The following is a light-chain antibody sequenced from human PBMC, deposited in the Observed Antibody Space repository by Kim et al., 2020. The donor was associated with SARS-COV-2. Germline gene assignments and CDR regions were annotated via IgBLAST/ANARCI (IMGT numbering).Light chain of an antibody. J-gene: IGLJ3*02. Sequence: GQRVTISCSGRSSNIGSNYVYWYQQLPGTAPKLLIYRNNQRTSGVPDRFSGSKSGTSASLAISGLRSEDEADYYCAAWDDSLSGPVFGGGTKVTVL. CDR3: AAWDDSLSGPV. CDR1: SSNIGSNY. V-gene: IGLV1-47*01. CDR2: RNN.